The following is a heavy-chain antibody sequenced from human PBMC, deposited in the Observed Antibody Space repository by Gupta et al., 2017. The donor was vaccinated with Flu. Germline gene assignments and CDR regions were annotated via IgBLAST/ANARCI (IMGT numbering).Heavy chain of an antibody. Sequence: DVDLVESGGDLAHPGGSLRLSCIASGFRFEDSAMHWVRQSPGKGLEWLSGVTWNSDRVAYADSVRGRFTVSRDNAKNSLYLQMDSLRPEDTAFYYCAKDESSSWFHPSHYFDRWGRGVLVTVSS. V-gene: IGHV3-9*01. CDR3: AKDESSSWFHPSHYFDR. D-gene: IGHD3-9*01. CDR1: GFRFEDSA. CDR2: VTWNSDRV. J-gene: IGHJ1*01.